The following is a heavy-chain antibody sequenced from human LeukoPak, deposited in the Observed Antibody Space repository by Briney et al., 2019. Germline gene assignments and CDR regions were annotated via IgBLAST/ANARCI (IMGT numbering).Heavy chain of an antibody. J-gene: IGHJ5*02. CDR1: GFTFSSSA. CDR3: AREYSGSSLDP. CDR2: IKEDGSER. Sequence: GGSLRLSCAASGFTFSSSAMSWVRQTPGKGLEWVASIKEDGSERQYVDSVKGRFSISRDNTKGSLFLQLNSLRAEDTAVYYCAREYSGSSLDPWGQGTLVTVSS. D-gene: IGHD1-26*01. V-gene: IGHV3-7*03.